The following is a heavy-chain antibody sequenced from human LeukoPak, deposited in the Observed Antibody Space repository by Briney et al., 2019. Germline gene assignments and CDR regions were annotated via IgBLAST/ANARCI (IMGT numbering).Heavy chain of an antibody. V-gene: IGHV3-48*03. CDR2: ISSSGSTI. CDR3: ARVAMVRGVGFDY. CDR1: GFTFGDYA. D-gene: IGHD3-10*01. J-gene: IGHJ4*02. Sequence: GGSLRLSCAASGFTFGDYAMNWVRQAPGKGLEWVSYISSSGSTIYYADSVKGRFTISRDNAKNSLYLQMNSLRAEDTAVYYCARVAMVRGVGFDYWGQGTLVTVSS.